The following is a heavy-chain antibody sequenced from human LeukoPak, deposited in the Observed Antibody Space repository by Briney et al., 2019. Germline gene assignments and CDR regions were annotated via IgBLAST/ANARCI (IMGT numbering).Heavy chain of an antibody. V-gene: IGHV3-30*18. CDR1: GFAFSSYG. CDR3: AKDGGYSYGYGFDY. Sequence: GGSLRLSCAASGFAFSSYGMHWVRQAPGKGLEWVAVISYDGSNKYYADSVKGRFTISRDNSKNTLYLQMNSLRAEDTAVYYCAKDGGYSYGYGFDYWGQGTPVTVSS. CDR2: ISYDGSNK. D-gene: IGHD5-18*01. J-gene: IGHJ4*02.